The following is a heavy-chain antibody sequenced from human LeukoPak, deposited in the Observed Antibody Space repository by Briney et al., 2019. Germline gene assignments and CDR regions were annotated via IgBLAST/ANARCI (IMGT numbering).Heavy chain of an antibody. Sequence: GGSLRLSCAASGFIFSNYEMNWVRQTPGKGLEWVSYISDHGKSRNYGDSVKGRFAISRDNAKNSLYLQMNSLRVEDTAVYYCARGPSGHDGPNTWGQGTLVTVSS. V-gene: IGHV3-48*03. J-gene: IGHJ5*02. D-gene: IGHD5-12*01. CDR2: ISDHGKSR. CDR3: ARGPSGHDGPNT. CDR1: GFIFSNYE.